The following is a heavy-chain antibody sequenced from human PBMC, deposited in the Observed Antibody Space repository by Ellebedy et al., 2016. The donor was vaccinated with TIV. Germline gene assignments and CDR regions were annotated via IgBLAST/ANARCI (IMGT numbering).Heavy chain of an antibody. CDR1: GGSISSYY. CDR3: ARVRRWGSWYRPDAFDI. V-gene: IGHV4-59*08. J-gene: IGHJ3*02. D-gene: IGHD6-13*01. CDR2: IYYSGST. Sequence: SETLSLTCTVSGGSISSYYWSWIRQPPGKGLEWIGYIYYSGSTNYNPSLKSRVTISVDTSKNQFSLKLSSVTAADTAVYYCARVRRWGSWYRPDAFDIWGQGTMVTVSS.